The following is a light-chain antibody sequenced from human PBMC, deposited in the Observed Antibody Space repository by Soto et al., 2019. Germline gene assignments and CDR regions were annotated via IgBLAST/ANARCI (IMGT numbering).Light chain of an antibody. CDR1: QIVSSSY. CDR3: QQYGTSPMYT. V-gene: IGKV3-20*01. CDR2: GAS. J-gene: IGKJ2*01. Sequence: EIVLTQSPGTLSLSPGERATLSCRASQIVSSSYLAWYQQKPGQAPRLLISGASNRATGFPDRFSGRGSGTDFTHTISRLEPEDFAGYYCQQYGTSPMYTFGQGTKLEIK.